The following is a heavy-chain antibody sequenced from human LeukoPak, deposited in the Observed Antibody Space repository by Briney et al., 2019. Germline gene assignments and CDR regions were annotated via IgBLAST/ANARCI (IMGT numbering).Heavy chain of an antibody. Sequence: GESLKISCKGSGHSFTSYWIGWVRQMPGKGLEWMGIIYPGDSDTRYSPSFQGQVTISADKSISTAYLQWSSLKASDTAMYYCARSRLPAATTYYFDYWGQGTLVTVSS. CDR2: IYPGDSDT. D-gene: IGHD2-2*01. V-gene: IGHV5-51*01. CDR1: GHSFTSYW. CDR3: ARSRLPAATTYYFDY. J-gene: IGHJ4*02.